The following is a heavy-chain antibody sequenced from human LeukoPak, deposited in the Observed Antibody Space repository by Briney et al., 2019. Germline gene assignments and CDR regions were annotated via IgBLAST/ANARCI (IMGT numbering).Heavy chain of an antibody. J-gene: IGHJ4*02. D-gene: IGHD3-10*01. CDR2: ISYDGSNK. CDR3: ARAGRLWFGELFGSFYYFDY. Sequence: PGRSLRLSCAASGFTFSSYGMHWVRQAPGKGLEWVAVISYDGSNKYYADSVKGRFTISRDNSKNTLYLQMNSLRAEDTAVYYCARAGRLWFGELFGSFYYFDYWGQGTLVTVSS. CDR1: GFTFSSYG. V-gene: IGHV3-30*03.